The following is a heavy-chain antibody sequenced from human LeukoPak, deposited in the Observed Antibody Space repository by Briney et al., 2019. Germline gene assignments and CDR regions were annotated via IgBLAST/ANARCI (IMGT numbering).Heavy chain of an antibody. D-gene: IGHD3-10*01. CDR1: GFTFSSYW. Sequence: GGSLRLSCAASGFTFSSYWVSWVRQAPGKGLEWVANIKQDGSEKYYVDSVKGRFTISRDNAKNSLYLQMNSLRAEDTAVYYCARDGRIRITMVRGVREYAFDIWGQGTMVTVSS. J-gene: IGHJ3*02. V-gene: IGHV3-7*03. CDR2: IKQDGSEK. CDR3: ARDGRIRITMVRGVREYAFDI.